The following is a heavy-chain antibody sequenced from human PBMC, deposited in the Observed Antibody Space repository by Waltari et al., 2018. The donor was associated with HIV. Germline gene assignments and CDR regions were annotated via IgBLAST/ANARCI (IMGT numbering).Heavy chain of an antibody. Sequence: QVTLKESGPVLVKPTETLTLTCTVSGFSPSNPRMGVSWLRQPPGKALEWLAHIFSKDEKSYSTSLKSRLTISKDTSKSQVVLTMTNMDPVDTATYYCARIIKYSSSPKPLIDYWGQGTLVTVSS. D-gene: IGHD6-6*01. CDR3: ARIIKYSSSPKPLIDY. CDR1: GFSPSNPRMG. J-gene: IGHJ4*02. CDR2: IFSKDEK. V-gene: IGHV2-26*01.